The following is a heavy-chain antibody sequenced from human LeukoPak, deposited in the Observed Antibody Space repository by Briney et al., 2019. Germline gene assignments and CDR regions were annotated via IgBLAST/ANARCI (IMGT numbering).Heavy chain of an antibody. CDR3: ARQSVAAAGDFDY. CDR1: GYSISSGYY. CDR2: IYHSGST. Sequence: SETLTLTCAVSGYSISSGYYWGWIREPPGKGLGWIGSIYHSGSTYYNPSLKSRVTISVDTSKNQFSLKLSSLTAADTAVYYCARQSVAAAGDFDYWGQGTLVTVSS. V-gene: IGHV4-38-2*01. J-gene: IGHJ4*02. D-gene: IGHD6-25*01.